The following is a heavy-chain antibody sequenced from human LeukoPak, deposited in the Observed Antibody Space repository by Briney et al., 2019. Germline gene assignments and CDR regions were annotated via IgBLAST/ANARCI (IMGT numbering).Heavy chain of an antibody. CDR2: INPNNGAT. CDR1: GYTFIGNY. J-gene: IGHJ4*02. Sequence: ASVKVSCKASGYTFIGNYLHWVRQTPGQRLEWMGWINPNNGATNSAQKFQDRVALSRDLSINTAFMKLSNLRSDDTAMYFWAWGGWLHPIDYWGRGTLVTVSS. V-gene: IGHV1-2*02. D-gene: IGHD3-10*01. CDR3: AWGGWLHPIDY.